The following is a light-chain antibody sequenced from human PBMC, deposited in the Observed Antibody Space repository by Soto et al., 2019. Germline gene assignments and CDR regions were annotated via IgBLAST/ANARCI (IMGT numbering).Light chain of an antibody. CDR3: NSYARSSTLV. CDR2: NVY. CDR1: SSDVGGYNV. Sequence: QSALTQPASVSGSPGQSITISCTGTSSDVGGYNVVSWYQQHPGKAPKLMLYNVYDRPSGISHRFSGSRSGNTASLTISGVLAEDEAHYYCNSYARSSTLVFGGGTQVTVL. J-gene: IGLJ2*01. V-gene: IGLV2-14*03.